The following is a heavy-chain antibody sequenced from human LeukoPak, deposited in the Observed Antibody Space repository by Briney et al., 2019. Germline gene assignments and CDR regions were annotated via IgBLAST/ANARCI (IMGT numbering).Heavy chain of an antibody. CDR2: IYYSGST. D-gene: IGHD3-9*01. CDR3: ARGDWFTWFDP. V-gene: IGHV4-31*03. J-gene: IGHJ5*02. CDR1: GGSISSGGYY. Sequence: SETLSLTCTVSGGSISSGGYYWSWIRQHPGKGLEWIGYIYYSGSTYYNPSLKSRVTISVVTSKNQFSLKLSSVTAADTAVYYCARGDWFTWFDPWGQGTLVTVSS.